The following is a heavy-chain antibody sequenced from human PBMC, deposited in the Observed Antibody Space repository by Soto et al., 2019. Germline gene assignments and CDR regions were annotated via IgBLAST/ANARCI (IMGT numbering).Heavy chain of an antibody. D-gene: IGHD3-22*01. CDR2: IYPGDSDT. V-gene: IGHV5-51*01. CDR1: GYSFTSYW. CDR3: ARRTSFDSSGYYWFDP. J-gene: IGHJ5*02. Sequence: GESLKISCKGSGYSFTSYWIGWVRQMPGKGLEWMGIIYPGDSDTRYSPSFQGQVTISADKSISTAYLQWSSLKASDTAMYYCARRTSFDSSGYYWFDPWGQGTLVTVSS.